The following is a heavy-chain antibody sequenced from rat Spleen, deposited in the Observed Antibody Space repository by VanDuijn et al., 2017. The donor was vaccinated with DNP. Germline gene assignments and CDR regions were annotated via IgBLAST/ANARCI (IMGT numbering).Heavy chain of an antibody. CDR1: GFTFSNYG. CDR3: ARGGDGYDY. Sequence: EVQLVESGGGLVQPGRSLKLSCAASGFTFSNYGMHWIRQAPTKGLEWVASISPNGGSTYYRDSVKGRFTISRDNAKSTLYLQMDSLRSEDTATYYCARGGDGYDYWGQGVMVTVSS. V-gene: IGHV5-19*01. CDR2: ISPNGGST. J-gene: IGHJ2*01. D-gene: IGHD1-12*03.